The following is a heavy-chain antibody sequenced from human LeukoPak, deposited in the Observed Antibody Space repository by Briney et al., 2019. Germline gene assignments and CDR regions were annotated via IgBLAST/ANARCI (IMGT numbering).Heavy chain of an antibody. Sequence: SETLSLTCTVSGGSISSGDYYWSWLRQPPGKGLEWIGYIYYSGSTYYNPSLKSRVTISVDTSKNQFSLKLSSVTAADTAVYYCARAIPYGDYVDYWGQGTLVTVSS. D-gene: IGHD4-17*01. CDR1: GGSISSGDYY. J-gene: IGHJ4*02. CDR3: ARAIPYGDYVDY. V-gene: IGHV4-30-4*01. CDR2: IYYSGST.